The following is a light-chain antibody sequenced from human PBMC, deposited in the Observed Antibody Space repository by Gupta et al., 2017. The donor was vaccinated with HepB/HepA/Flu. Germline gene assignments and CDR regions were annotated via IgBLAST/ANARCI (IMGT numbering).Light chain of an antibody. CDR3: QSADSSGVV. CDR1: GLAKKY. CDR2: KDS. V-gene: IGLV3-25*03. Sequence: SELPQPPSVSVSPGQTARITCSGDGLAKKYAYWYQQKPGQAPVLIIYKDSERPAGIPERYSGSSSGTTVTLTIRGVQAEDEADYYCQSADSSGVVFGGGTKVTVL. J-gene: IGLJ2*01.